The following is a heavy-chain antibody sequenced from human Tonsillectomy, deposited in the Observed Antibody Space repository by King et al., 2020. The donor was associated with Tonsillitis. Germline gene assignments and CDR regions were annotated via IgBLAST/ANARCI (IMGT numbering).Heavy chain of an antibody. Sequence: VQLVESGGGLVQPGGSLRLSCAASGFTFSSYAMSWVRQAPGKGLEWVSAISGSGGSTYYADSVKGRFTISRDNSKNTLYLQMNSLRAEDTAVYYCAKDGGDILTGYYAFDYWGQGTLVTVSS. CDR1: GFTFSSYA. D-gene: IGHD3-9*01. J-gene: IGHJ4*02. CDR2: ISGSGGST. V-gene: IGHV3-23*04. CDR3: AKDGGDILTGYYAFDY.